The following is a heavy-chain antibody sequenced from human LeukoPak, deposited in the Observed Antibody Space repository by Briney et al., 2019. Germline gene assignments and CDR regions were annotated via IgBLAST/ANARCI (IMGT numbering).Heavy chain of an antibody. CDR3: AKDWDTYYFDY. Sequence: GGSLRLSCAASGFTFSSYGMHWVRQAPGKGLEWVAVIWYDGSNKYYADSVKGRFTISRDNSKNTLYLQMNSLRAEDTAVYYCAKDWDTYYFDYWGQRSLVTVSS. CDR1: GFTFSSYG. J-gene: IGHJ4*02. V-gene: IGHV3-33*06. D-gene: IGHD5-18*01. CDR2: IWYDGSNK.